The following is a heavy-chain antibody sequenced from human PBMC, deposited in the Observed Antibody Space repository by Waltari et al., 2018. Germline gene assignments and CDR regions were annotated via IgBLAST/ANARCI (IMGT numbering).Heavy chain of an antibody. Sequence: EVQLVASGGGLVQPGGSLRLSCTASGFPFSRFYLSCFRQAPGKGLEWVANIKYGGTEKNYVASVTGRFTISRDDAKNSLYLQMNSLRAEDTAVYYCTKNVRPDYWGQGTLVTVSS. J-gene: IGHJ4*02. CDR1: GFPFSRFY. V-gene: IGHV3-7*01. D-gene: IGHD6-6*01. CDR2: IKYGGTEK. CDR3: TKNVRPDY.